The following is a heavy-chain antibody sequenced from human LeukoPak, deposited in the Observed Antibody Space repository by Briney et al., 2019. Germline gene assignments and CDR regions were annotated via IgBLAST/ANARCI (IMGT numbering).Heavy chain of an antibody. Sequence: SVKVSCKASGGTFSSYAISWVRQAPGQGLGWMGRIIPIFGTANYAQKFQGRVTITTDESTSTAYMELSSLRSEDTAVYYCARGQRWLQLPRYYYYMDVWGKGTTVTVSS. J-gene: IGHJ6*03. CDR3: ARGQRWLQLPRYYYYMDV. D-gene: IGHD5-24*01. CDR1: GGTFSSYA. V-gene: IGHV1-69*05. CDR2: IIPIFGTA.